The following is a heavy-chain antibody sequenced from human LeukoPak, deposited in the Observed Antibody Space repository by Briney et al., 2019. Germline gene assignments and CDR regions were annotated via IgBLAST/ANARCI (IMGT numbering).Heavy chain of an antibody. CDR1: GGSISSYY. V-gene: IGHV4-59*08. CDR2: IYYSGST. CDR3: ASSPEYSSSWYPFDY. J-gene: IGHJ4*02. Sequence: PSETLSLTRTVSGGSISSYYWSWIRQPPGKGLEWIGYIYYSGSTNYNPSLKSRVTISVDTSKNQFSLKLSSVTAADTAVYYCASSPEYSSSWYPFDYWGQGTLVTVSS. D-gene: IGHD6-13*01.